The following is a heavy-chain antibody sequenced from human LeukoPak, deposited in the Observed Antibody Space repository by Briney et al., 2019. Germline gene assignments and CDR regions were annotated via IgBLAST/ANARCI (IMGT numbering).Heavy chain of an antibody. D-gene: IGHD5-24*01. Sequence: GGSLRLSCAASGFTFSSYGMHWVRQAPGKGLEWVAVIWYDGSNKYYADSVKGRFTISRDNSKNTLYLQMNSLRAEDTAVYYCARDLLGWLPFNTYYYYGMDVWGQGTMVTVSS. V-gene: IGHV3-33*01. CDR3: ARDLLGWLPFNTYYYYGMDV. J-gene: IGHJ6*02. CDR2: IWYDGSNK. CDR1: GFTFSSYG.